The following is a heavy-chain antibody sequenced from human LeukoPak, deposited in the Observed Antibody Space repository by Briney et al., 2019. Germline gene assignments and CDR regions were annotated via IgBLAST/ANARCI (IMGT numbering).Heavy chain of an antibody. CDR1: GGSISRYY. V-gene: IGHV4-59*01. J-gene: IGHJ4*02. CDR3: AREAAGHFDY. D-gene: IGHD6-13*01. CDR2: IYYSGST. Sequence: PSETLSLTCTVSGGSISRYYWSWIRQPPGKGLEWIGYIYYSGSTNYNPSLKSRVTISVDTSKNQFSLKLSSVTAADTAVYYCAREAAGHFDYWGQGTLVTVSS.